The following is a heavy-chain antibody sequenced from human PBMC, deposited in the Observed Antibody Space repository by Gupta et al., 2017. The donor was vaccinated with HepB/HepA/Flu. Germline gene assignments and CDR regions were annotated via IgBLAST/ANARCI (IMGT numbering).Heavy chain of an antibody. Sequence: EVQLVESGGGLVQPGGSLRLSWAASGFPFSNYWMHWVRQIPGKGLVWVSRIDSYGSRINYADSVKGRFTISRDNAKNTLSLQMNSLRAEDTAVYYCARFLEWMKAFDIWGQGTMVTVS. CDR2: IDSYGSRI. CDR3: ARFLEWMKAFDI. J-gene: IGHJ3*02. D-gene: IGHD3-3*01. V-gene: IGHV3-74*01. CDR1: GFPFSNYW.